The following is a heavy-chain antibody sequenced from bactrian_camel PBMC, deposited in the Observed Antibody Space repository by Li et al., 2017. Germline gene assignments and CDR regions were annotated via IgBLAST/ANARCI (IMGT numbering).Heavy chain of an antibody. CDR2: TKTGTGST. Sequence: HVQLVESGGGSAQTGGSLRLSCAPSGSIPTKRYMGWFRQAPGQEREGVAETKTGTGSTRYADSVKGRFTISRDNAKNTVYLQMNAMKSEGTALDYCATAEGSWYGMYHYRGQGTQVTVS. J-gene: IGHJ4*01. D-gene: IGHD6*01. V-gene: IGHV3S54*01. CDR3: ATAEGSWYGMYHY. CDR1: GSIPTKRY.